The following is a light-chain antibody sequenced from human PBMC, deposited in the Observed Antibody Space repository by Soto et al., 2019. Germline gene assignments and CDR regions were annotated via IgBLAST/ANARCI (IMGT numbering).Light chain of an antibody. CDR1: SRDLGNSNY. CDR3: SSFTTTTHVL. CDR2: DVT. V-gene: IGLV2-14*03. Sequence: QSALTQPASVSGSPGQSITISCTGTSRDLGNSNYVSWYQHHPGEAPRLMIYDVTNRPSGVSYRFSGSKSGNTASLTISGLQAEDEGDYYCSSFTTTTHVLFGGGTKLTVL. J-gene: IGLJ2*01.